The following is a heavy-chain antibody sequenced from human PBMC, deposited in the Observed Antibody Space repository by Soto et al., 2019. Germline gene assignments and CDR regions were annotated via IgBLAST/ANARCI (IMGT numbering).Heavy chain of an antibody. J-gene: IGHJ6*03. D-gene: IGHD6-13*01. CDR2: MNPNSGNT. CDR1: GYTFTSYG. V-gene: IGHV1-8*01. CDR3: ARGGIAAVGDYYYYMDV. Sequence: ASVKVSCKASGYTFTSYGINWVRQATGQGLEWMGWMNPNSGNTGYAQKFQGRVTMTRNTSISTAYMELSSLRSEDTAVYYCARGGIAAVGDYYYYMDVWGKGTTVTVSS.